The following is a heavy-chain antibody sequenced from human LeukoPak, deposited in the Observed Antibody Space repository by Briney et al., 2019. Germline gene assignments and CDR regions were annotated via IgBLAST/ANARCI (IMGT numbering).Heavy chain of an antibody. D-gene: IGHD3-16*01. Sequence: PGGSLRLSCAASGFIFSSYNMNWVRQAPGKGLEWVSSISSSSTYIYYADSVKGRFTISRDNSKDTLYLQMNSLSAEDTAVYYCATVRGGNTRDFDYWGQGTLVTVSS. CDR2: ISSSSTYI. V-gene: IGHV3-21*01. J-gene: IGHJ4*02. CDR1: GFIFSSYN. CDR3: ATVRGGNTRDFDY.